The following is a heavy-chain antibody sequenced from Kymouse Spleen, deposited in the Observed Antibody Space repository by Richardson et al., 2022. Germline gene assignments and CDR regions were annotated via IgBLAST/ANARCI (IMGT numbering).Heavy chain of an antibody. Sequence: QVQLVESGGGVVQPGRSLRLSCAASGFTFSSYGMHWVRQAPGKGLEWVAVIWYDGSNKYYADSVKGRFTISRDNSKNTLYLQMNSLRAEDTAVYYCARDEKPYQPLLWVFDYWGQGTLVTVSS. CDR1: GFTFSSYG. CDR3: ARDEKPYQPLLWVFDY. V-gene: IGHV3-33*01. D-gene: IGHD2-2*02. CDR2: IWYDGSNK. J-gene: IGHJ4*02.